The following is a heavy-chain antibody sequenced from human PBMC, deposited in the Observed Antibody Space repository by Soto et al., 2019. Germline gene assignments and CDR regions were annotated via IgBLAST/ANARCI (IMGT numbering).Heavy chain of an antibody. D-gene: IGHD4-17*01. Sequence: EVQLVESGGGLVQPGGSVRLSCAASGFTFSSYGMHWVRQAPGKGLEYVSAITGNGGSTYYENSVKGRFTISRDNSKNTLYLQMGSLRADDMAVYYCARGRKDDYGDPGDFDYWGQGTLVTVSS. CDR2: ITGNGGST. CDR1: GFTFSSYG. CDR3: ARGRKDDYGDPGDFDY. V-gene: IGHV3-64*01. J-gene: IGHJ4*02.